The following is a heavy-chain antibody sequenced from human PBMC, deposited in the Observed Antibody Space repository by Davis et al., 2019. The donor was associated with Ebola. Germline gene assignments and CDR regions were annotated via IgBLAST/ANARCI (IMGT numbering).Heavy chain of an antibody. CDR1: GFTFSSYS. Sequence: PGGSLRLSCAASGFTFSSYSMSWVRQAPGKGLEWVSSINTGSNYIFYADSLKGRITISRDNAKNSLLLQMSSLTAEDTAVYYCARERGPYILGWFEPFDTWGQGTRVTVSS. D-gene: IGHD1-26*01. J-gene: IGHJ3*02. V-gene: IGHV3-21*01. CDR3: ARERGPYILGWFEPFDT. CDR2: INTGSNYI.